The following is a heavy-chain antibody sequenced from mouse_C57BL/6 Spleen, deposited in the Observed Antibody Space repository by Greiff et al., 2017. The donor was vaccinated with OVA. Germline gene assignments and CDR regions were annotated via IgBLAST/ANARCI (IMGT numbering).Heavy chain of an antibody. CDR1: GYTFTSYW. Sequence: QVQLQQSGAELVRPGSSVKLSCKASGYTFTSYWMHWVKQRPIQGLEWIGNIDPSDSETHYNQKFKDKATLTVDKSSSTAYMQLSSLTSEDSAVYYCARGGLRRTWFAYWGQGTLGTVSA. CDR3: ARGGLRRTWFAY. J-gene: IGHJ3*01. V-gene: IGHV1-52*01. D-gene: IGHD2-4*01. CDR2: IDPSDSET.